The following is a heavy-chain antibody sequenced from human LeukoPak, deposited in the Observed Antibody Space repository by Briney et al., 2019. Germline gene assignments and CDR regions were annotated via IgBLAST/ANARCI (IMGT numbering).Heavy chain of an antibody. D-gene: IGHD2-2*01. Sequence: ASVKVSCKAFGYTIAGYYIHWVRQAPGQGLEWMGWINPNNGGTNSAQKFQGRVTMTRDTSIGTAYMELNRLTYDDTAVYYCARDGLYCSSSSCTHDYWGQGTLVTVSS. CDR3: ARDGLYCSSSSCTHDY. J-gene: IGHJ4*02. CDR2: INPNNGGT. V-gene: IGHV1-2*02. CDR1: GYTIAGYY.